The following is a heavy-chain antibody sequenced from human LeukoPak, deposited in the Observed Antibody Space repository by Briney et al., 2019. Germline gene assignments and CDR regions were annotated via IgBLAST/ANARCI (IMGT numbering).Heavy chain of an antibody. CDR1: GFTFSNYG. D-gene: IGHD6-19*01. V-gene: IGHV3-33*01. CDR2: IWHDGSIK. Sequence: GGSLRLSCAASGFTFSNYGMHWVRQAPGKGLEWVAVIWHDGSIKYYADSVKGRFTISRDNSKNTLYLQTTNLRAEDTAVYYCASQLYNSDWYQFSYWGQGTLVIVSS. J-gene: IGHJ4*02. CDR3: ASQLYNSDWYQFSY.